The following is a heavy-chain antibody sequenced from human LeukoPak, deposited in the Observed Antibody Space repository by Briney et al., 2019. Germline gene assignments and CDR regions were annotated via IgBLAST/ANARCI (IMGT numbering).Heavy chain of an antibody. J-gene: IGHJ4*02. CDR3: ARAIGYSGYDFNFDY. D-gene: IGHD5-12*01. CDR1: GFTFSSYD. CDR2: IGTAGDT. V-gene: IGHV3-13*04. Sequence: GGSLRLSCAASGFTFSSYDMHWVRQATGKGLEWVSAIGTAGDTYYPGSVKGRFTISRDNAKNTLYLQMNSLRAEDTAVYYCARAIGYSGYDFNFDYWGQGTLVTVSS.